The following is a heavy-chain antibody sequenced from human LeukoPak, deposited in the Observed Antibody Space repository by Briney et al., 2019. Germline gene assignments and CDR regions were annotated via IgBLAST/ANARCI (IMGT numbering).Heavy chain of an antibody. D-gene: IGHD6-19*01. J-gene: IGHJ4*02. CDR3: ARADSSGWYRYYFDY. V-gene: IGHV3-9*01. CDR2: ISWNSGSI. CDR1: GFTFDDYA. Sequence: SLRLSCAASGFTFDDYAMHWVRQAPGKGLEWVSGISWNSGSIGYADSVKGRFTISRDNAKNSLYLQMNSLRAEDTAVYYCARADSSGWYRYYFDYWGQGTLVTVSS.